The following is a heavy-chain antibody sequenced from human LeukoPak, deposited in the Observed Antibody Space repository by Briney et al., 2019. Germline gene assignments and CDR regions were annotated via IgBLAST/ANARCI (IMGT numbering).Heavy chain of an antibody. CDR3: ARVYYCTSTSCYGPQYYFDF. Sequence: ASVKVSCKASGYTFASCYIHWVRQAPGQGLEWLGIINSGGGSTNYAQSFQGRVTLTRDTSTNTVYMELSSLRSEDTAVYYCARVYYCTSTSCYGPQYYFDFWGQGTLVTVSS. D-gene: IGHD2-2*01. CDR1: GYTFASCY. J-gene: IGHJ4*02. V-gene: IGHV1-46*03. CDR2: INSGGGST.